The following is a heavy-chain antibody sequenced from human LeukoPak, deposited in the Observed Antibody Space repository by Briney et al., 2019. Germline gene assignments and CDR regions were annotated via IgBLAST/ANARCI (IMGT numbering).Heavy chain of an antibody. V-gene: IGHV4-4*07. Sequence: SETLSLTCTVSGGSISSYYWSWIRQPAGKGLEWIGRIYTSGSTNYNPSLKSRVTMSVDTSKNQFSLKLSSVTAADTAVYYCARYRQRDPLNALDLWGQGTMVTVSS. D-gene: IGHD2-2*01. CDR3: ARYRQRDPLNALDL. CDR1: GGSISSYY. CDR2: IYTSGST. J-gene: IGHJ3*01.